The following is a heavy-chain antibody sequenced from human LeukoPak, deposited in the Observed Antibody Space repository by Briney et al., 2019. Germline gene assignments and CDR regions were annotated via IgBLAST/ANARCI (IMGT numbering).Heavy chain of an antibody. V-gene: IGHV3-23*01. CDR3: AIDPNGDYIGAFDM. CDR1: GFTFSAYA. J-gene: IGHJ3*02. Sequence: GGSLRLSCTASGFTFSAYAMMWVPQAPGKGPEWVSAIRGGGGSAFYADSVKGRFTISRDNSKYTLFLQMNSLRAEDTAVYYCAIDPNGDYIGAFDMWGPGTMVTVSS. CDR2: IRGGGGSA. D-gene: IGHD4-17*01.